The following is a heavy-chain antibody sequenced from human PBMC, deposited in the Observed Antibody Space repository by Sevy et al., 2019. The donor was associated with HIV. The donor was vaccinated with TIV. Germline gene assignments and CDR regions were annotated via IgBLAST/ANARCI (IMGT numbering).Heavy chain of an antibody. CDR1: GGSLSGFY. CDR3: ARGQWEHPF. D-gene: IGHD1-26*01. V-gene: IGHV4-34*01. CDR2: IIPTGST. Sequence: SETLSLTCAVSGGSLSGFYWSWIRQPPGKGLEWIGEIIPTGSTNYNPSLKSRVTISVDTSRSQFSPKMRSVTAADTAVYYCARGQWEHPFWGQGTLVTVSS. J-gene: IGHJ4*02.